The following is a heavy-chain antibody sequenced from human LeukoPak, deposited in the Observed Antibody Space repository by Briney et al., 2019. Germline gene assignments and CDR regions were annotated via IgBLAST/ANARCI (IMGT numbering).Heavy chain of an antibody. D-gene: IGHD6-13*01. CDR1: GGSISNYY. CDR3: ASSRRGYTSGWFFDY. CDR2: IYAGGTA. V-gene: IGHV4-4*07. Sequence: SETLSLTCTVSGGSISNYYWSWIRQPAGKGLEWIGRIYAGGTASYNPSLKSRVTMSADMSKNQFSLKLTSVTTADTAIYYCASSRRGYTSGWFFDYWGQGALVTVSS. J-gene: IGHJ4*02.